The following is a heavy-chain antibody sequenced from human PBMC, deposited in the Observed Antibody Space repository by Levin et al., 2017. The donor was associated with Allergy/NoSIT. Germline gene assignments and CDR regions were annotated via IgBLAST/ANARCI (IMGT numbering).Heavy chain of an antibody. CDR3: ARVWETYGIAAAGGEDYFDY. CDR2: ISYDGSNK. Sequence: PGGSLRLSCAASGFTFSSYAMHWVRQAPGKGLEWVAVISYDGSNKYYADSVKGRFTISRDNSKNTLYLQMNSLRAEDTAVYYCARVWETYGIAAAGGEDYFDYWGQGTLVTVSS. J-gene: IGHJ4*02. D-gene: IGHD6-13*01. CDR1: GFTFSSYA. V-gene: IGHV3-30-3*01.